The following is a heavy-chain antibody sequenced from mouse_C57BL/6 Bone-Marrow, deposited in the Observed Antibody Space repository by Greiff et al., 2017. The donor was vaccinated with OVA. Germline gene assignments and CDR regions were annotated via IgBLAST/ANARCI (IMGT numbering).Heavy chain of an antibody. CDR2: ISSGSSTI. D-gene: IGHD3-1*01. Sequence: EVKLMESGGGLVKPGGSLKLSCAASGFTFSDYGMHWVRQAPEKGLEWVAYISSGSSTIYYADTVKGRFTISRDNAKNTLFLQMTSLRSEDTAMYYCAPQLSGVMDYWGQGTSVTVSS. V-gene: IGHV5-17*01. CDR1: GFTFSDYG. J-gene: IGHJ4*01. CDR3: APQLSGVMDY.